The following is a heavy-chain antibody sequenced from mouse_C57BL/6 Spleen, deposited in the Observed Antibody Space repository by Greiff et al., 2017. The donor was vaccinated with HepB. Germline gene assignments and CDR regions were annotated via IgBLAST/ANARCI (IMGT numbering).Heavy chain of an antibody. CDR1: GYTFTDYE. Sequence: QVHVKQSGAELVRPGASVTLSCKASGYTFTDYEMHWVKQTPVHGLEWIGAIDPETGGTAYNQKFKGKAILTADQSSSTAYMELRSLTSEDSAVYYCTRRDYGSRGFDYWGQGTTLTVSS. D-gene: IGHD1-1*01. V-gene: IGHV1-15*01. CDR3: TRRDYGSRGFDY. CDR2: IDPETGGT. J-gene: IGHJ2*01.